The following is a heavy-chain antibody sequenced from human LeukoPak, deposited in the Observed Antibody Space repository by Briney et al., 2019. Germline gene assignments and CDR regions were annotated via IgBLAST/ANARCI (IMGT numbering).Heavy chain of an antibody. CDR2: IYPGDSDT. D-gene: IGHD3-22*01. Sequence: GESLKISCKGSGYSFTSYWIGWVCQMPGKGLEWMGIIYPGDSDTKYSPSFQGQVTISADKSISTAYLQWSSLKASDTAMYYCARRRYYYDSSGYYGRYYFDYWGQGTLVTVSS. V-gene: IGHV5-51*01. J-gene: IGHJ4*02. CDR1: GYSFTSYW. CDR3: ARRRYYYDSSGYYGRYYFDY.